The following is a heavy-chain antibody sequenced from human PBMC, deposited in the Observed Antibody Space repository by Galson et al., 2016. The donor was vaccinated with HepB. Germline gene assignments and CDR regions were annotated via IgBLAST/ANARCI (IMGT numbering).Heavy chain of an antibody. CDR3: ARIRETASVPRAQHYWFFDR. CDR2: IYYSGAT. D-gene: IGHD5-18*01. Sequence: SETLSLTCTVSGGSVFSATQYWSWIRQSPGKGLEWIGYIYYSGATNYNPSLTSRVTISIDKSKNQFSLKVTSVTAADTAVYYCARIRETASVPRAQHYWFFDRCGRGTLVTVS. V-gene: IGHV4-61*01. J-gene: IGHJ2*01. CDR1: GGSVFSATQY.